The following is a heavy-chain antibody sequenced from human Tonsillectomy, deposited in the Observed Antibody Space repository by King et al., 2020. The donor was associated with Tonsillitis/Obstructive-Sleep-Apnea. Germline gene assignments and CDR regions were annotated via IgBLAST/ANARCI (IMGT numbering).Heavy chain of an antibody. V-gene: IGHV1-18*01. CDR2: ISAYNGDT. D-gene: IGHD3-22*01. Sequence: QLVQSGAEVKKPGASVKVSCKASGYTFTSYGISWVRQAPGQGPEWMGWISAYNGDTNYAQKLQGRLTMTTDTSTSTAYMELRSLRSDDTAVYYCARDSMSHYFDSSTYYTFHYWGQGTLVTVSS. CDR1: GYTFTSYG. CDR3: ARDSMSHYFDSSTYYTFHY. J-gene: IGHJ4*02.